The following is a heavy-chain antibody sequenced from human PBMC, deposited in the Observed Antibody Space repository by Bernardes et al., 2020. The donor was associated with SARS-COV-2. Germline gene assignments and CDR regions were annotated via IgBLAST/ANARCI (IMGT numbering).Heavy chain of an antibody. CDR3: ARPEIPLRFLEWLPLDY. J-gene: IGHJ4*02. D-gene: IGHD3-3*01. V-gene: IGHV1-2*02. CDR1: GYTFIGYH. Sequence: ASVKVSCKASGYTFIGYHMHWVRQAPGQGLEWMGWIDPNSGGTSYSQKFQGRVTMTRDTSIRTAYMELTRLRSDDTAVYYCARPEIPLRFLEWLPLDYWGQGTQVTVSS. CDR2: IDPNSGGT.